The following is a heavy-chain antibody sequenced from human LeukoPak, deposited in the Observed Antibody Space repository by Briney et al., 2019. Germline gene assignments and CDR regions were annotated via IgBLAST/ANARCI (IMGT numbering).Heavy chain of an antibody. CDR2: INHSGST. D-gene: IGHD3-10*01. V-gene: IGHV4-34*01. CDR1: GGSFSGYY. J-gene: IGHJ4*02. CDR3: ARDSEVTMVRGVIDY. Sequence: LETLSLTCAVYGGSFSGYYWSWIRQPPGKGLEWIGEINHSGSTNYNPSLKSRVTISVDTSKNQFSLKLSSVTAADTAVYHCARDSEVTMVRGVIDYWGQGTLVTVSS.